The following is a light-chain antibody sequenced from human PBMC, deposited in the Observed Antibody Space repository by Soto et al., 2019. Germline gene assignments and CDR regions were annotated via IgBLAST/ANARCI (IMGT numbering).Light chain of an antibody. J-gene: IGKJ1*01. CDR2: GTS. CDR3: QQYGSLGT. V-gene: IGKV3-20*01. Sequence: EIVLTPSPGTLSLSPVERATLSCRASQSVTSTYLAWYQQKPGQAPRLLIYGTSTRATGIPDRFSGSGSQTDFTLTISRLEPEEFAVDDCQQYGSLGTVGQGTKVDIK. CDR1: QSVTSTY.